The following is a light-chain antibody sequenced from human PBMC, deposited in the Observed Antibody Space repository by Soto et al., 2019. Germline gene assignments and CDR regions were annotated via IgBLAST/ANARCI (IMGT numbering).Light chain of an antibody. Sequence: QSVLTQPASVSGSPGQSITISCTGTSSDVGGYNYVSWYQHHPGKAPKLMIYDVSNRPSGVSNRFSGSKSGNTASLIISGLQAEDEADYYCSSYTSSSNLSTYGFGT. CDR3: SSYTSSSNLSTYG. CDR2: DVS. V-gene: IGLV2-14*03. CDR1: SSDVGGYNY. J-gene: IGLJ1*01.